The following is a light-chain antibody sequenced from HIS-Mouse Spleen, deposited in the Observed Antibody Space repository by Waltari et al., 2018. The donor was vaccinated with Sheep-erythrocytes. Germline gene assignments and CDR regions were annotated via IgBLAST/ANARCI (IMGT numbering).Light chain of an antibody. CDR3: CSYAGSSTPWV. CDR2: DNN. V-gene: IGLV1-51*01. J-gene: IGLJ3*02. CDR1: SSNIGNNY. Sequence: QSVLTQPPSVSAAPGQKVTISCSGSSSNIGNNYVSWYQQLPGTAPKLLIYDNNKRPSGVSNRFSGSKSGNTASLTISGLQAEDEADYYCCSYAGSSTPWVFGGGTKLTVL.